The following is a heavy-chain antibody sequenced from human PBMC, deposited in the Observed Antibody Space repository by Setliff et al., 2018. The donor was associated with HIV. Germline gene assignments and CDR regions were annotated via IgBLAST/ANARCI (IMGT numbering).Heavy chain of an antibody. D-gene: IGHD3-10*01. V-gene: IGHV4-61*02. J-gene: IGHJ4*02. CDR3: ASSYDPNYYVSGSYHRHQGMYFDY. CDR2: FYTSGST. Sequence: LSLTCTVSGGSISSGSYHWSWIRQPAGKGLEWIGRFYTSGSTNYNPSLKSRVTISVEKSKNQFSLNLSSVTAADTAVYYCASSYDPNYYVSGSYHRHQGMYFDYWGQGMLVTVSS. CDR1: GGSISSGSYH.